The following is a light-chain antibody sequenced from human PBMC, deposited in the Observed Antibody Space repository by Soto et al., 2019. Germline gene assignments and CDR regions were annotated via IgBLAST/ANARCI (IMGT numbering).Light chain of an antibody. CDR1: QGISNY. V-gene: IGKV1-27*01. CDR3: QKYNSAPLT. CDR2: AVS. Sequence: DVQMPQSPSSLSVSVGDIVTITCRASQGISNYLAWYQQKPGKPPQLLIYAVSTLQSVVPSRFSGSASGTEFTLTISSLQPEDVATYYCQKYNSAPLTFGQGTRLE. J-gene: IGKJ5*01.